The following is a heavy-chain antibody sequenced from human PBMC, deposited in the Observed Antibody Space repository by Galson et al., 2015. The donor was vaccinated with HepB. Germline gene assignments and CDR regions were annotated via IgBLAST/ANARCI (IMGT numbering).Heavy chain of an antibody. J-gene: IGHJ6*02. D-gene: IGHD7-27*01. Sequence: SLRLSCAASGFAFSSYGMHWVRQAPGKGLEWVAVICYDGSNKDYADSVKGRFTISRDNSKNKLYLQMNSLRAEDTAVYYCARETEPGSSCYGMDVWCQVTTVTVSS. CDR1: GFAFSSYG. CDR3: ARETEPGSSCYGMDV. V-gene: IGHV3-33*08. CDR2: ICYDGSNK.